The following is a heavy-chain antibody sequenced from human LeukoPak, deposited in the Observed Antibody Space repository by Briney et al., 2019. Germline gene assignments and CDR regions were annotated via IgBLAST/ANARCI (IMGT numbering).Heavy chain of an antibody. V-gene: IGHV1-46*01. CDR2: INPSGGST. Sequence: ASVKVSCKASGYTFTSYYMHWVRQAPGQGLEWMGIINPSGGSTSYAQKFQGRVTMTTDTSTSTAYMELRSLRSDDTAVYYCARSGGYCSSTSCYLFDYWGQGTLVTVSS. CDR3: ARSGGYCSSTSCYLFDY. CDR1: GYTFTSYY. D-gene: IGHD2-2*01. J-gene: IGHJ4*02.